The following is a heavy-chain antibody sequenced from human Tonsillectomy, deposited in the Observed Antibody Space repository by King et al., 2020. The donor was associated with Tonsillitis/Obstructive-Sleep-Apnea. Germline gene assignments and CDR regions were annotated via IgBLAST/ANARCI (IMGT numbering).Heavy chain of an antibody. CDR2: INHSGST. CDR3: ARRKAQGLGLDY. Sequence: VQLQQWGAGLLKPSETLSLTCAVYGGSFSGYYWSWIRQPPGKGLEWIGEINHSGSTNYNPSLKSRVTISVDTSKNQFSLNLSSVTAADTAVYYCARRKAQGLGLDYWGQGTLVTVSS. D-gene: IGHD7-27*01. J-gene: IGHJ4*02. V-gene: IGHV4-34*01. CDR1: GGSFSGYY.